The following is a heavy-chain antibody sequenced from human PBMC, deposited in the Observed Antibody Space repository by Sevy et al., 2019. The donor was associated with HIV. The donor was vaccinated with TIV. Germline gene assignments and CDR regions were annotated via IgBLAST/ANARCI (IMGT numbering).Heavy chain of an antibody. CDR3: AKDHDNNWFDP. J-gene: IGHJ5*02. D-gene: IGHD3-9*01. CDR2: ISVSGDST. CDR1: GFTFSIYA. Sequence: GGSLRLSCAASGFTFSIYAMTWVRQAPGKGLEWVSTISVSGDSTYYADSVKGRLTISRDNSKNTLYLQMNTLRAEDTALYYCAKDHDNNWFDPWGQGTLVTVSS. V-gene: IGHV3-23*01.